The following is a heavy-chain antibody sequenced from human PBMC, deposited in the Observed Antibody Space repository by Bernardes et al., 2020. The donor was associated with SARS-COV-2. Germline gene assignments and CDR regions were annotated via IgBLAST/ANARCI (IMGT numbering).Heavy chain of an antibody. CDR2: ISPTSGAI. D-gene: IGHD3-3*01. Sequence: GGSLRLSCAASGFTFSTYTMNWVRQAPGKGLEWIAYISPTSGAIYYADSVKGRFTISRDNSKDTLYLQMNGLRDEDTALYYCARGGIFGAVKGGMDVWGQGTTVTVSS. J-gene: IGHJ6*02. CDR1: GFTFSTYT. V-gene: IGHV3-48*02. CDR3: ARGGIFGAVKGGMDV.